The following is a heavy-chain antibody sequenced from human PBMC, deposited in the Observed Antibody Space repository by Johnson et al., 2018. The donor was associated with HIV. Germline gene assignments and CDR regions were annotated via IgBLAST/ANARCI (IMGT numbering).Heavy chain of an antibody. J-gene: IGHJ3*01. V-gene: IGHV3-30*02. CDR1: GFTFADYG. D-gene: IGHD2-2*01. CDR2: IAHDESIT. CDR3: ASAIPGRSSLDGFDF. Sequence: QVQLVESGGGVVQPGGSLRLSCAASGFTFADYGMHWVRQPPGKGLEWVAFIAHDESITPYADSVKGRFTISRDNAKNSLYLQVNSLRAEDMTVYSCASAIPGRSSLDGFDFWGQGTMVTVSS.